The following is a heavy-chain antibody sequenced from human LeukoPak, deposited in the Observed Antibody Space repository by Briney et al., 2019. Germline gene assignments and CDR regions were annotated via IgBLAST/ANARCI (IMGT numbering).Heavy chain of an antibody. Sequence: SETLSLTCAVYGGSFSGYYWSWIRQPPGKGLEWIGEINHSGSTNYNPSLKSRVTISVDTSKNQFSLKLSSVTAADTAVYDCARVVDTAMVNFDYWGQGTLVTVSS. CDR1: GGSFSGYY. D-gene: IGHD5-18*01. CDR3: ARVVDTAMVNFDY. CDR2: INHSGST. J-gene: IGHJ4*02. V-gene: IGHV4-34*01.